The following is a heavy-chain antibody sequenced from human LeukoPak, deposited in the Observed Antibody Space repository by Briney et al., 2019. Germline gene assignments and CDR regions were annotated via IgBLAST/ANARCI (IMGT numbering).Heavy chain of an antibody. CDR1: GFTFSSYA. V-gene: IGHV3-30-3*01. Sequence: PGGSLRLSCAASGFTFSSYAMHWVRQAPGKGLEWVAVISYDGSNKYYADSVKGRFTISRDNAKNSLYLQMNSLRAEDTAVYYCARDLPGLENTYYFDYWGQGTLVTVSS. CDR2: ISYDGSNK. J-gene: IGHJ4*02. D-gene: IGHD1-1*01. CDR3: ARDLPGLENTYYFDY.